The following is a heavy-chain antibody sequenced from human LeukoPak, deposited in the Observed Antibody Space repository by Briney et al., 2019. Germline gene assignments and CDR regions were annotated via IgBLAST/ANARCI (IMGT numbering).Heavy chain of an antibody. J-gene: IGHJ6*03. D-gene: IGHD3-3*01. V-gene: IGHV3-30*02. CDR3: AKRAVLQFLKWSNYYYYMDA. Sequence: GGSLRLSCAASGFSFSDYGMHWVRQAPGKGLEWVAFIRYDGSNKYYADSVKGRFTISRDNSKNTVYLQMNSLRAEDTAVYYCAKRAVLQFLKWSNYYYYMDARGKGTTVTVSS. CDR1: GFSFSDYG. CDR2: IRYDGSNK.